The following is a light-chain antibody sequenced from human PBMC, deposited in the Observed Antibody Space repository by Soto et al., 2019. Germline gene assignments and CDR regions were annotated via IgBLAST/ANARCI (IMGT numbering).Light chain of an antibody. Sequence: QSALTQPXSVSGSPGQXXAIXCTGTSSDVGGYNYVSWYQQHPGKAPKLMIYDVTNRPSGGSNRFSGSKSGXXAXXXISGXXXXDEADYYXXSYTSGSTQYVFG. V-gene: IGLV2-14*01. J-gene: IGLJ1*01. CDR2: DVT. CDR3: XSYTSGSTQYV. CDR1: SSDVGGYNY.